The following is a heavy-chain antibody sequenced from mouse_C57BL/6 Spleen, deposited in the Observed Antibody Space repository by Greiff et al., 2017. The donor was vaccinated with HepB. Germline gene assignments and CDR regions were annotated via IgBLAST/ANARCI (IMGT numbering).Heavy chain of an antibody. V-gene: IGHV6-6*01. J-gene: IGHJ4*01. CDR1: GFTFSDAW. CDR2: IRNKANNHAT. CDR3: TRRWLLVYAMDY. Sequence: EVQLVESGGGLVQPGGSMKLSCAASGFTFSDAWMDWVRQSPEKGLEWVAEIRNKANNHATYYAESVKGRFTISRDDSKSSVYLQMNSLRAEDTGIYYCTRRWLLVYAMDYWGQGTSVTVSS. D-gene: IGHD2-3*01.